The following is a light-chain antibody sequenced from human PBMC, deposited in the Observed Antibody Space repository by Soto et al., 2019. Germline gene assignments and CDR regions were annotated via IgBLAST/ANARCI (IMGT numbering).Light chain of an antibody. J-gene: IGLJ1*01. CDR2: EVS. CDR1: SSDVGSYNF. Sequence: QSALTQPASVSGSPGQSITISCTGTSSDVGSYNFVSWYQQHPGKAPKLMIYEVSKRPSGVSNRFSGSKSGNTASLTISGVEDDDEADYYCCSYAGSTYVFGTGTKLTVL. V-gene: IGLV2-23*02. CDR3: CSYAGSTYV.